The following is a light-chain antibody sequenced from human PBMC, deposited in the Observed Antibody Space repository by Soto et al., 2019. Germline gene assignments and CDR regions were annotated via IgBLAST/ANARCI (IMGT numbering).Light chain of an antibody. J-gene: IGKJ2*01. Sequence: EIVLTQSTGTLSLSPGERATLSCRASQSVTSSDLAWYQQKTGQAPRLLIYDASSRATGNPDRFSGSWSGTDFTLTISRLEPEDFAVYFCQKYGISPYTCGQGPKLEIK. CDR3: QKYGISPYT. CDR2: DAS. CDR1: QSVTSSD. V-gene: IGKV3-20*01.